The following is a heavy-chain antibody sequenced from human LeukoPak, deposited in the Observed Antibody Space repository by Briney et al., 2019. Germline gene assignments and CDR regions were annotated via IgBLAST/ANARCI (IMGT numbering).Heavy chain of an antibody. J-gene: IGHJ4*02. CDR2: IYYSGST. Sequence: PSETLSLTCTVSGGSISSSSYYWGWIRQPPGKGLEWIGSIYYSGSTYYNPSLKSRVTISVDTSKNQFSLKLSSVTAADTAVYYCATQQFRRWYFDYWGQGTLVTVSS. CDR1: GGSISSSSYY. CDR3: ATQQFRRWYFDY. V-gene: IGHV4-39*07. D-gene: IGHD6-13*01.